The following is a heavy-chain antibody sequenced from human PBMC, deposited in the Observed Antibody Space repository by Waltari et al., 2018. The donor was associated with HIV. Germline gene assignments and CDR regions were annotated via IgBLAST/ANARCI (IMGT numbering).Heavy chain of an antibody. CDR2: INAGNGNT. D-gene: IGHD2-2*01. Sequence: QVQLVQSGAEVKKPGASVKVSCKASGYTFTSYAMHWVRQAPGRRLEWMGWINAGNGNTKYSQKFQGRVTITRDTSASTAYMELSSLRSEDTAVYYCAREYDIVVVPAAMPGGWFDPWGQGTLVTVSS. CDR3: AREYDIVVVPAAMPGGWFDP. J-gene: IGHJ5*02. CDR1: GYTFTSYA. V-gene: IGHV1-3*01.